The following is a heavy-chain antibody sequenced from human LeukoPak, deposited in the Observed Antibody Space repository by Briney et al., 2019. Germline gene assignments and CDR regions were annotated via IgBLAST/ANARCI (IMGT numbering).Heavy chain of an antibody. V-gene: IGHV3-23*01. J-gene: IGHJ4*02. CDR3: VKDLAAAGLLAFDY. D-gene: IGHD6-13*01. CDR2: ISGSGGST. Sequence: GGSLRLSCAASGFTFSSYAMSWVRQAPGKGLEWVSAISGSGGSTYYADSVKGRFTISRDNSKNTLYLQMNSLRAEDTAVYYCVKDLAAAGLLAFDYWGQGTLVTVSS. CDR1: GFTFSSYA.